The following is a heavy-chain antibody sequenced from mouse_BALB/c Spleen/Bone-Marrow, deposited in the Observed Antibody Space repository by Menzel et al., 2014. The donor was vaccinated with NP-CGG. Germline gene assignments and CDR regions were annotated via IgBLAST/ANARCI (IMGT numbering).Heavy chain of an antibody. CDR3: ARTARATYYAMDY. J-gene: IGHJ4*01. CDR2: IWSGGST. CDR1: GFSLTSYG. V-gene: IGHV2-2*02. Sequence: VKLVESGPGLVAPSQSLSITCTVSGFSLTSYGVHWVRQPPGKGLEWLGVIWSGGSTDYNAAFISRLSISKDNSKSQVFFKMNSLQANDTAIYYCARTARATYYAMDYWGQGTSVTVSS. D-gene: IGHD3-1*01.